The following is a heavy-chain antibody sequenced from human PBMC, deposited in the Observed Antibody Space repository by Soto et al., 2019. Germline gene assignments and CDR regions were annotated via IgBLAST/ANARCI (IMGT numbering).Heavy chain of an antibody. CDR1: GGSLNSYD. V-gene: IGHV4-59*01. CDR3: ARFSPPRKSYDSNPGWFDP. J-gene: IGHJ5*02. CDR2: VSSTGST. D-gene: IGHD3-22*01. Sequence: SETLSLTCTVSGGSLNSYDWTWIRQSPGKGLVWIGYVSSTGSTNYNPSLKSRVILSLDTSTSEVSLSLTSVTAADAAVYFFARFSPPRKSYDSNPGWFDPWGQGIMVTVSS.